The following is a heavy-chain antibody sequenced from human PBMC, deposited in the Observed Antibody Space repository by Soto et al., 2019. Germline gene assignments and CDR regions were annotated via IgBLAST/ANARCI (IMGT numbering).Heavy chain of an antibody. V-gene: IGHV3-21*01. D-gene: IGHD6-13*01. CDR3: ARVGEIAAADHDY. CDR2: ISSSSSYI. Sequence: EVQLVESGGGLVKPGGSLRLSCAASGFTFSSYSMNWVRQAPGKGLEWVSSISSSSSYIYYADSVKGRFTISRDNAKNSLYLQMNSLRAEDTAVYYCARVGEIAAADHDYWGQGTLVTVSS. CDR1: GFTFSSYS. J-gene: IGHJ4*02.